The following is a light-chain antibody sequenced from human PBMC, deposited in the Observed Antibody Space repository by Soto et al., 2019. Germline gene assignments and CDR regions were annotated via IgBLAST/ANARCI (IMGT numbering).Light chain of an antibody. Sequence: EVVLTQSPATLSVSPGERATLSCRASQYIGRAVAWYHQQSAQPPPLLLFDASVRVPTTPARFSGSVSGTEFTLTISSLEAEDFAVYFCQQYGDRPRTFGQGTKVEIK. CDR3: QQYGDRPRT. CDR1: QYIGRA. J-gene: IGKJ1*01. V-gene: IGKV3-15*01. CDR2: DAS.